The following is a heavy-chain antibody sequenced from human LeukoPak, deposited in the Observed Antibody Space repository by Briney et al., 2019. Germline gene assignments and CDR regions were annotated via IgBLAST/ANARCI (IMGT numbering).Heavy chain of an antibody. V-gene: IGHV3-9*01. Sequence: PGGSLRHFWTASDFTFDNFAMHWLRQASREGLGGVSGISWDGANVAYADSVKGRFTISRDNSKNSLFLQMNSLKTEDTASYFCASVASSSLSRNCFDSWGQGTLVIVSS. D-gene: IGHD6-6*01. J-gene: IGHJ5*01. CDR2: ISWDGANV. CDR3: ASVASSSLSRNCFDS. CDR1: DFTFDNFA.